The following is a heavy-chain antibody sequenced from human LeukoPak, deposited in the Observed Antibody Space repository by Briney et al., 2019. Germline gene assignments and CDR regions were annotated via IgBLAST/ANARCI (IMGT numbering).Heavy chain of an antibody. CDR3: ARTPYYYGSGSELDY. J-gene: IGHJ4*02. Sequence: SETLSLTCTVSGGSISSGSYYWSWIRQPAGKRLEWIGRIYTSGRTNYNPSLKSRVTISLDTSKNQFSLKLTSVTAADTAVYYCARTPYYYGSGSELDYWGQGALVTVSS. CDR2: IYTSGRT. D-gene: IGHD3-10*01. CDR1: GGSISSGSYY. V-gene: IGHV4-61*02.